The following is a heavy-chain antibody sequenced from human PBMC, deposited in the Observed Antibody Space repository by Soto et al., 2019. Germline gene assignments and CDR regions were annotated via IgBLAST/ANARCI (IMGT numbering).Heavy chain of an antibody. CDR3: ARDATFDY. V-gene: IGHV4-38-2*02. CDR1: GYSISSGYY. Sequence: SETLSLTCAVSGYSISSGYYLGWIRHPPGKGLEWIGSIYHSGSTYYNPSLKSRVTISVDTSKNQFSLKLSSVTAADTAVYYCARDATFDYWGQGTLVTVSS. J-gene: IGHJ4*02. D-gene: IGHD2-15*01. CDR2: IYHSGST.